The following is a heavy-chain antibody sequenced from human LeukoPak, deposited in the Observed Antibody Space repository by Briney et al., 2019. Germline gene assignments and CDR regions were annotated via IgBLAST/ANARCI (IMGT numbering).Heavy chain of an antibody. CDR3: ASFWSAYYTLPFAY. V-gene: IGHV3-7*01. D-gene: IGHD3-3*01. CDR1: GFSFNTYW. CDR2: IKHDGSET. J-gene: IGHJ4*02. Sequence: GGSLRLSCAASGFSFNTYWMNWVRLAPGKGLEWVATIKHDGSETFYVDSVKGRFAISRDNTKKSLFLQMNSLRAEDTALYYCASFWSAYYTLPFAYWGKGTLVTVST.